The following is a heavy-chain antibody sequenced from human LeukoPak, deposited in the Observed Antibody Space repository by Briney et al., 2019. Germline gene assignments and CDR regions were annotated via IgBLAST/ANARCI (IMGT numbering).Heavy chain of an antibody. V-gene: IGHV3-30-3*01. D-gene: IGHD3-16*01. CDR1: GFTFSSYA. Sequence: GGSLRLSCAASGFTFSSYAMHWVRQAPGKGLEWVAVISYDGSNKYYADSVKGRFTISRDNSKNTPYLQMNSLRAEDTAVYYCARDWGVREGQSYYYYMDVWGKGTTVTVSS. J-gene: IGHJ6*03. CDR2: ISYDGSNK. CDR3: ARDWGVREGQSYYYYMDV.